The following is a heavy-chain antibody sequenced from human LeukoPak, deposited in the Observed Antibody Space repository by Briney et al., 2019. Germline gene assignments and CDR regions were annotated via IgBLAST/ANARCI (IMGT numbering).Heavy chain of an antibody. V-gene: IGHV3-21*01. D-gene: IGHD3-3*01. CDR3: ARVHGAFQFLEWLPDYFDS. CDR1: GFTLSSYT. Sequence: GGSLRLSCAASGFTLSSYTMNWVRQAPGKGLEWVSSITGSSSYIYYADSVKGRFTISRDNAKKSLYLQMNSLRAEDTAVYYCARVHGAFQFLEWLPDYFDSWGQGILVTVSS. J-gene: IGHJ4*02. CDR2: ITGSSSYI.